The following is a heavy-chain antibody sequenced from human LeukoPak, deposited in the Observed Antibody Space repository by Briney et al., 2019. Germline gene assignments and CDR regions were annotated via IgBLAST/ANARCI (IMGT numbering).Heavy chain of an antibody. J-gene: IGHJ4*02. CDR2: IYSGGST. Sequence: GGSLRLSCAVSGFTVNNNYMSWVRQAPGKGLEWVSVIYSGGSTYYADSVKGRFTISRDNSKSTLYLQMNSLKAEDTAVYYCARGGSLYSSGWYYPYWGQGTLVTVSS. CDR1: GFTVNNNY. D-gene: IGHD6-19*01. CDR3: ARGGSLYSSGWYYPY. V-gene: IGHV3-66*02.